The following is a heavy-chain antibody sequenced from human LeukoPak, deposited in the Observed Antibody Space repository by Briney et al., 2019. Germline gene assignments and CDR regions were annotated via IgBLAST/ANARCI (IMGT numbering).Heavy chain of an antibody. CDR3: ARGQLGSSSLHFDY. J-gene: IGHJ4*02. Sequence: PGGSLRLSCAASRFTFSRYAMSWVRQAPGKGLEWVSSLGDGGNNPYYADSVKGRFTISRDNSKNTLYLQLNSLRAEDTAVYYCARGQLGSSSLHFDYWGQGTLVTVSS. CDR2: LGDGGNNP. D-gene: IGHD6-6*01. V-gene: IGHV3-23*01. CDR1: RFTFSRYA.